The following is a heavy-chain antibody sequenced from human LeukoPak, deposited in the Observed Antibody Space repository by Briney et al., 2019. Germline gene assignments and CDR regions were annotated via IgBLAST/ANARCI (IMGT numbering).Heavy chain of an antibody. Sequence: GGSLRLSCAASGFTFSSYAMSWVRQAPGKGQEWVSAISGSGGSTHYADSVKGRFTISRDNSKNTLYLQMNGLRAEDTAVYYCAKDTGGAFDIWGQGTMVTVSS. CDR1: GFTFSSYA. CDR2: ISGSGGST. V-gene: IGHV3-23*01. CDR3: AKDTGGAFDI. J-gene: IGHJ3*02.